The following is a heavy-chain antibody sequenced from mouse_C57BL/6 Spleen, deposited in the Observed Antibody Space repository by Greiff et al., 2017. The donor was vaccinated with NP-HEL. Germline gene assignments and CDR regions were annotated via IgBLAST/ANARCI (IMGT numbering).Heavy chain of an antibody. J-gene: IGHJ1*03. CDR3: ARHYYGSDWYFDV. V-gene: IGHV5-15*01. Sequence: EVNVVESGGGLVQPGGSLKLSCAASGFTFSDYGMAWVRQAPRKGPEWVAFISNLAYSIYYADTVTGRFTISRENAKNTLYLEMSSLRSEDTAMYYCARHYYGSDWYFDVWGTGTTVTVSS. CDR2: ISNLAYSI. D-gene: IGHD1-1*01. CDR1: GFTFSDYG.